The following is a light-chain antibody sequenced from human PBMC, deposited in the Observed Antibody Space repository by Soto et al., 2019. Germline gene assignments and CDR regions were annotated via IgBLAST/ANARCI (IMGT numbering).Light chain of an antibody. V-gene: IGLV2-11*01. CDR2: DVS. Sequence: QSVLTQPRSVSGSPGQSVTISCTGTSSDVGGYNYVSWYQEQPGKAPKLMIYDVSKRPSGAPDRFSGSKSGNTASLTISGLQAEDEADYYCCSYAGSYSYVFGTGTKVTAL. J-gene: IGLJ1*01. CDR1: SSDVGGYNY. CDR3: CSYAGSYSYV.